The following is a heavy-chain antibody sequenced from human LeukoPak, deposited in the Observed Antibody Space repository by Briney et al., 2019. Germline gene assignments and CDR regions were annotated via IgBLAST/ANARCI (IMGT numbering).Heavy chain of an antibody. Sequence: ASVKVPCKASRYTFTDYYIHWVRQAPGQGLEWMGRINSNNGVTDDAQNFQVRVTMTRDTSISTAYMELSRLTSDDTAVYYCARDLPSTSNWELDYWGQGTMVIVSS. D-gene: IGHD1-26*01. CDR1: RYTFTDYY. CDR2: INSNNGVT. V-gene: IGHV1-2*06. CDR3: ARDLPSTSNWELDY. J-gene: IGHJ4*02.